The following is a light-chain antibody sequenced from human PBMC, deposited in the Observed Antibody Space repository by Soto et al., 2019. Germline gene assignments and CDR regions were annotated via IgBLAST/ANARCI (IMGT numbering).Light chain of an antibody. CDR3: QKYSSVPV. Sequence: DIQMTQSPTSLSASVGDRVTITCRASQDISNFVAWYQQKPGKAPKLLIYAASTLQSGVPPRFSGSGSGTDFTLTINSLQPEDVATYSCQKYSSVPVFGPGTKVDIK. CDR1: QDISNF. J-gene: IGKJ3*01. V-gene: IGKV1-27*01. CDR2: AAS.